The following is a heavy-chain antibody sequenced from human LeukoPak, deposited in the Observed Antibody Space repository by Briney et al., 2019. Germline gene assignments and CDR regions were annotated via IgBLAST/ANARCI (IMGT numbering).Heavy chain of an antibody. CDR1: GFSFSNAW. V-gene: IGHV3-15*01. CDR2: IKTKTDGGTT. J-gene: IGHJ3*02. D-gene: IGHD3-22*01. CDR3: LVTVIVVRGHDTFDI. Sequence: GGSLRLSCAASGFSFSNAWMSWVRQSPGKGLEWVGRIKTKTDGGTTDYAAPVKGRFTISRDDSKNTLYLQMNSLKTEDTAVYYCLVTVIVVRGHDTFDIWGQGTMVTVSS.